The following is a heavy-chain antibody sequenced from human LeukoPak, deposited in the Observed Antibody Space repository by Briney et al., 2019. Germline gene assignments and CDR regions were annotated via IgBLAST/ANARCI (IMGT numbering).Heavy chain of an antibody. CDR1: GYTFTTYY. Sequence: GASVKVSCKASGYTFTTYYMHWVRQAPGQGLEWMGLINPSPYSTNYAQKFQGRVTITADESTSTAYMELSSLRSEDTAVYYCAREGEDYGDYVGGYFDYWGQGTLVTVSS. CDR2: INPSPYST. J-gene: IGHJ4*02. D-gene: IGHD4-17*01. CDR3: AREGEDYGDYVGGYFDY. V-gene: IGHV1-46*01.